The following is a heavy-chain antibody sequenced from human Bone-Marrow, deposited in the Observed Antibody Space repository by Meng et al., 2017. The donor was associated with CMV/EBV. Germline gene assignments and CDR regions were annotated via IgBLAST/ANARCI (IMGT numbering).Heavy chain of an antibody. V-gene: IGHV3-7*01. J-gene: IGHJ4*02. Sequence: GGSLTLSCAASGFTVSSYWMSWVRQAPGKGLEWVANIKQDGSEKYYVDSVKGRFTISRDNAKNSLYLQMNSLRAEDTAVYYCARGGRNYDYVWGSYLLNYFDYWGQGTLVTVSS. CDR3: ARGGRNYDYVWGSYLLNYFDY. CDR1: GFTVSSYW. D-gene: IGHD3-16*02. CDR2: IKQDGSEK.